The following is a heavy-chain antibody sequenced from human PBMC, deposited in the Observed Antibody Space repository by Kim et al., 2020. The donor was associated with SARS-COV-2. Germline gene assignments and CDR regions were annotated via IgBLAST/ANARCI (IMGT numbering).Heavy chain of an antibody. D-gene: IGHD6-6*01. CDR2: ISWNSGSI. CDR1: GFTFGDYA. J-gene: IGHJ4*02. V-gene: IGHV3-9*01. CDR3: AKDFSPLSSSVFDY. Sequence: GGSLRLSCAASGFTFGDYAMHWVRQAPGKGLEWVSGISWNSGSIGYADSVKGRFTISRDNAKNSLYLQMNSLRAEDTALYYCAKDFSPLSSSVFDYWGQGTLVTVSS.